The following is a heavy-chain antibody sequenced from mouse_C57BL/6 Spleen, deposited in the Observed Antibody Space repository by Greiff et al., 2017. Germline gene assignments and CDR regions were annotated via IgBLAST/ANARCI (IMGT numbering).Heavy chain of an antibody. V-gene: IGHV5-6*01. CDR3: ARQGDYDVVYAMDY. J-gene: IGHJ4*01. CDR2: ISSGGSYT. CDR1: GFTFSSYG. D-gene: IGHD2-4*01. Sequence: EVMLVESGGDLVKPGGSLKLSCAASGFTFSSYGMSWVRQTPDKRLEWVATISSGGSYTYYPDSVKGRFTISRDNAKNTLYLQMSSLKSEDTAMYYCARQGDYDVVYAMDYWGQGTSVTVSS.